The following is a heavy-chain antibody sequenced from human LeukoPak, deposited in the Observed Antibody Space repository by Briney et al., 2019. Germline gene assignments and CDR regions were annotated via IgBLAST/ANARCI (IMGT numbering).Heavy chain of an antibody. CDR3: AGEYCSSTSCYAFDP. J-gene: IGHJ5*02. CDR2: INDGGGST. Sequence: GGSLRLSCAASGFTLSSYAMSWVRQAPGKGLEWVSAINDGGGSTYYADSVKGRFTISRDNSKNTLYLHMNRLRAEDTAVYYCAGEYCSSTSCYAFDPWGQGTLVTVSS. V-gene: IGHV3-23*01. D-gene: IGHD2-2*01. CDR1: GFTLSSYA.